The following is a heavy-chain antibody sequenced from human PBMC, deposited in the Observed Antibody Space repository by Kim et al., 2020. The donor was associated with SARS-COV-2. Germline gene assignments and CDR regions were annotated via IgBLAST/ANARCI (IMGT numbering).Heavy chain of an antibody. D-gene: IGHD1-7*01. CDR2: IYTSGST. V-gene: IGHV4-4*07. CDR1: GGSISSYY. Sequence: SETLSLTCTVSGGSISSYYWSWIRQPAGKGLEWIGRIYTSGSTNYNPSLKSRVTMSIDTSKNQFFLKLSSVTAADTAVYYCARDGNWNYFDCQSPDMCYNWFDTWGPGTPVTVSS. CDR3: ARDGNWNYFDCQSPDMCYNWFDT. J-gene: IGHJ5*02.